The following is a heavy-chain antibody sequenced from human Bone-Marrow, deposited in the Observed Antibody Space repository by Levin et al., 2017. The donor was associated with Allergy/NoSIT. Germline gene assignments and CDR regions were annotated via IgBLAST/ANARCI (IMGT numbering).Heavy chain of an antibody. D-gene: IGHD3-22*01. V-gene: IGHV3-21*01. CDR3: ARVIPYYYESSGYYAD. CDR2: ISSSSSYI. CDR1: GFTFSSYS. Sequence: GGSLRLSCAASGFTFSSYSMNWVRQAPGKGLEWVSSISSSSSYIYYADSVKGRFTISRDNAKNSLYLQMNSLRAEDTAVYYCARVIPYYYESSGYYADWGQGTLVTVSS. J-gene: IGHJ4*02.